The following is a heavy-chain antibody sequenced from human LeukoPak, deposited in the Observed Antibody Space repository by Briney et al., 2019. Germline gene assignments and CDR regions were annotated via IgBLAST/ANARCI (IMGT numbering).Heavy chain of an antibody. V-gene: IGHV3-9*01. CDR1: GFTFENYA. D-gene: IGHD1-26*01. J-gene: IGHJ4*02. CDR3: ARISGFSGSHWVY. CDR2: ITWNSGDK. Sequence: GGSLRLSCAASGFTFENYAMHWVRQAPGKGLEWVSGITWNSGDKGYADSVKGRFTVSRDNAKNSLYLQMDSLRVEDTAVYYCARISGFSGSHWVYWGQGTLATVSS.